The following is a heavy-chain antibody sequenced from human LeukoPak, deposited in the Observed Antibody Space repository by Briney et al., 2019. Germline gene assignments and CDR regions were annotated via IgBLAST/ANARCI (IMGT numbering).Heavy chain of an antibody. CDR1: GYSFSSYW. V-gene: IGHV5-51*01. CDR3: ARTRITGTTMSYGMDV. D-gene: IGHD1-20*01. CDR2: IYPGDSDT. J-gene: IGHJ6*02. Sequence: GESLKISRKGSGYSFSSYWIGWVRQMPGKGLEWMGIIYPGDSDTRYSPSFQGQVTISADKSISTAYLQWSSLKASDTAMYYCARTRITGTTMSYGMDVWGQGTTVTVSS.